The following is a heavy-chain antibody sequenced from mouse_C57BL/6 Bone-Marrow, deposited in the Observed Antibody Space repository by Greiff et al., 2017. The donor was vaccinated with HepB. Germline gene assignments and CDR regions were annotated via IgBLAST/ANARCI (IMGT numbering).Heavy chain of an antibody. J-gene: IGHJ4*01. CDR3: ARLVLRYLYAMDY. Sequence: HVQLQQSGAELARPGASVKLSCKASGYTFTSYGISWVKQRTGQGLEWIGEIYPRSGNTYYNEKFKGKATLTAYKSSSTAYMELRSLTSEDSAVYFCARLVLRYLYAMDYWGQGTSVTVSS. CDR2: IYPRSGNT. CDR1: GYTFTSYG. V-gene: IGHV1-81*01. D-gene: IGHD1-1*01.